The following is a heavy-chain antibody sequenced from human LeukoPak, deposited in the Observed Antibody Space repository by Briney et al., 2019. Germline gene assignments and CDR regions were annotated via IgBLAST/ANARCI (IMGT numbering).Heavy chain of an antibody. V-gene: IGHV3-74*01. Sequence: GGSLRLSCAASGFSFSSYWMHWVRHALGKGLVWVSGINSDGRNTSDAVTVKGRVTIYKDNTTITLYMHVNRVKAEDIAVYYGARDNYSGSLVYWGQGTLVTVSS. CDR3: ARDNYSGSLVY. CDR2: INSDGRNT. CDR1: GFSFSSYW. J-gene: IGHJ4*02. D-gene: IGHD1-26*01.